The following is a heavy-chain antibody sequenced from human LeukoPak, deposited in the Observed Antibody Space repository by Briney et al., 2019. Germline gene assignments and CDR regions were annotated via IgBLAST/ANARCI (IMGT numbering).Heavy chain of an antibody. CDR3: ARDGAVAGSAYFDY. Sequence: LRLSCAASGFTFSDYYMSWIRQAPGKGLEWIGYIYYSGSTNSNPSLKSRVTISVDTSKNQFSLKLSSVTAADTAVYYCARDGAVAGSAYFDYWGQGTLVTVSS. D-gene: IGHD6-19*01. V-gene: IGHV4-59*01. CDR1: GFTFSDYY. CDR2: IYYSGST. J-gene: IGHJ4*02.